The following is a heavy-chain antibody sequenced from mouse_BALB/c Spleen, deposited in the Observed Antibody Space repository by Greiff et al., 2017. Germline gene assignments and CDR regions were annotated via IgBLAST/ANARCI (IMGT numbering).Heavy chain of an antibody. V-gene: IGHV1S29*02. Sequence: EVQLQQSGPELVKPGASVKISCKASGYTFTDYNMHWVKQSHGKSLEWIGYIYPYNGGTGYNQKFKSKATLTVDNSSSTAYMELRSLTSEDSAVYYCARGTLRDWFAYWGQGTLVTVSA. J-gene: IGHJ3*01. D-gene: IGHD1-1*01. CDR3: ARGTLRDWFAY. CDR2: IYPYNGGT. CDR1: GYTFTDYN.